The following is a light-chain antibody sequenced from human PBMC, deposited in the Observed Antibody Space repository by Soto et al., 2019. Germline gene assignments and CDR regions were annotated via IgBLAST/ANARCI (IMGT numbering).Light chain of an antibody. CDR2: DAS. Sequence: IQMTKSASTMTASVVDRATIPCRASQSVSGWLAWYQQRPGKAPKLLMYDASSLQSGVPSRFSGSGSGTEFTLTISSLQPDDFATYYCQQYNSYLVTFGGGTKVDIK. J-gene: IGKJ4*01. V-gene: IGKV1-5*01. CDR1: QSVSGW. CDR3: QQYNSYLVT.